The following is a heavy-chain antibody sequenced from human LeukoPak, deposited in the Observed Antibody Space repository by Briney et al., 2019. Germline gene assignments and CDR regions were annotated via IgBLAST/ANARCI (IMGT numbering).Heavy chain of an antibody. J-gene: IGHJ6*03. CDR1: GFTFSRYA. CDR2: ISYDGNNG. D-gene: IGHD3-10*01. Sequence: GGSLRLSCAASGFTFSRYAMHWVRQAPGKGLEGVAVISYDGNNGFYADSVKGRFTISRDSSENTLYLQMNSLRAEDTAVYYCARDLSYYGSGSYYNYYYYMDVWGKGTTVTVSS. CDR3: ARDLSYYGSGSYYNYYYYMDV. V-gene: IGHV3-30*01.